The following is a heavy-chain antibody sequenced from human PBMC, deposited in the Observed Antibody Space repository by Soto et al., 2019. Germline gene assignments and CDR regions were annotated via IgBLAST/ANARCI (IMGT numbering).Heavy chain of an antibody. J-gene: IGHJ4*02. Sequence: PSETLSLTCDVSGYSISSGYHWAWIRQPPGKGLEWIGSVYRSGSTHYNPSLKSRVSISVDTSKNQFSLKVRSVTAADTALYYCARTIAAAGPFGLWGQGTLVTVSS. CDR3: ARTIAAAGPFGL. CDR1: GYSISSGYH. V-gene: IGHV4-38-2*01. D-gene: IGHD6-13*01. CDR2: VYRSGST.